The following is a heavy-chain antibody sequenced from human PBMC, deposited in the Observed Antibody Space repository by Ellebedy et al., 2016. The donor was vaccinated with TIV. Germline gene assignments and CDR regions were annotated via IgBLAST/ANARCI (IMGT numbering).Heavy chain of an antibody. CDR1: GFTFSSYA. V-gene: IGHV3-23*01. D-gene: IGHD3-9*01. CDR2: ISGSGGST. Sequence: GESLKISXAASGFTFSSYAMSWVRQAPGKGLEWVSAISGSGGSTYYADSVKGRFTISRDNAKNTLYLQMNSLRAEDTAVYYCARDGVDILTGYYSYWGQGTLVTVSS. J-gene: IGHJ4*02. CDR3: ARDGVDILTGYYSY.